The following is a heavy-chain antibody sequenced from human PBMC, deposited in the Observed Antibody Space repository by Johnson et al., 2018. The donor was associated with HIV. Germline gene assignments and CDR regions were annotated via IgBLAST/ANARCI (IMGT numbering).Heavy chain of an antibody. V-gene: IGHV3-20*04. Sequence: MQLVESGGGVVQPGRSLRLSCAASGFTFSNAWMSWVRQLPGKGLEWVSGVNWNGGSAGYADSVKGRFTISRDNAKNSLYLQMNSLRAEDTAVYYCARDNWKDAFDIWGQGTMVTVSS. J-gene: IGHJ3*02. CDR3: ARDNWKDAFDI. CDR2: VNWNGGSA. D-gene: IGHD1-20*01. CDR1: GFTFSNAW.